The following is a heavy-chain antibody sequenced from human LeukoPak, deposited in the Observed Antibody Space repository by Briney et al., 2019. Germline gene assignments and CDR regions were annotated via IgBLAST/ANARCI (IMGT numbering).Heavy chain of an antibody. CDR1: GFTFSKYD. V-gene: IGHV3-30*18. Sequence: GGSLRLSCAASGFTFSKYDMHWVRQAPGKGLEWVAVISYDGSNKYYVDSVKGRFTISRDNSMNTLYLQMHSLRAEDSGIYYCVKDVLFAVGDAVDIWGQGTMVAVS. CDR3: VKDVLFAVGDAVDI. J-gene: IGHJ3*02. CDR2: ISYDGSNK. D-gene: IGHD3-10*02.